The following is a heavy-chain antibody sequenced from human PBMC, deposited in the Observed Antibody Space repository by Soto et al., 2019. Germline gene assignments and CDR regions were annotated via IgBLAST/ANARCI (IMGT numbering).Heavy chain of an antibody. V-gene: IGHV4-30-4*01. J-gene: IGHJ6*02. CDR3: ARTLIYYDFWSGYAMDV. D-gene: IGHD3-3*01. CDR1: GGSISSGDYY. Sequence: SETLSLTCTVSGGSISSGDYYWSWIRQPPGKGLEWIGYIYYSGSTYYNPSLKSRVTISVDTSKNQFSLKLSSVTAADTAVYYCARTLIYYDFWSGYAMDVWGQGTTVTVSS. CDR2: IYYSGST.